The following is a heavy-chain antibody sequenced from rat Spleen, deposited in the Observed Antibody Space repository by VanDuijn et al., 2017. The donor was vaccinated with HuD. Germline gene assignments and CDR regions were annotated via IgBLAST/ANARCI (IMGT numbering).Heavy chain of an antibody. J-gene: IGHJ2*01. CDR3: ARSYYGGYD. CDR2: ISSNSGTI. D-gene: IGHD1-11*01. V-gene: IGHV5-34*01. CDR1: GFTFSNYG. Sequence: EVQLVESGGGLVQPGRSLKLSCAAAGFTFSNYGMAWVRQAPGKGLEWVAYISSNSGTIYYADTVKGRFTISRDNAKNTLYLQLSSLRSEDTALYYCARSYYGGYDWGQGVMVTVSS.